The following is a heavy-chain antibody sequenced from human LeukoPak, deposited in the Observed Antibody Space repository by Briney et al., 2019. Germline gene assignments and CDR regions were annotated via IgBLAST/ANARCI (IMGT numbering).Heavy chain of an antibody. J-gene: IGHJ5*02. D-gene: IGHD3-10*01. CDR3: ARDRRKLLWFGGFDP. Sequence: GASVKVSCKASGYTFTGYYMHWVRQAPGQGLGWMGWINPNSGGTNYAQKFQGRVTMTRDTSISTAYMELSRLRSDDTAVYYCARDRRKLLWFGGFDPWGQGTLVTVSS. CDR1: GYTFTGYY. CDR2: INPNSGGT. V-gene: IGHV1-2*02.